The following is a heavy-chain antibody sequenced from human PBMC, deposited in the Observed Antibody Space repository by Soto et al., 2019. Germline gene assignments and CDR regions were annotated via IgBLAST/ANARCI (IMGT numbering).Heavy chain of an antibody. J-gene: IGHJ4*02. Sequence: EVQLVESGGGLVQPGGSLRLSCAASGFTFSDHYMDWVRQAPGTGLEWVGLIRDKANSYTTEYAASVRGRFTIPGDESNNSVGPQMTSLKTEATAVYYCARRPGSARAVDYWCQGNLVTVSS. D-gene: IGHD3-10*01. V-gene: IGHV3-72*01. CDR3: ARRPGSARAVDY. CDR2: IRDKANSYTT. CDR1: GFTFSDHY.